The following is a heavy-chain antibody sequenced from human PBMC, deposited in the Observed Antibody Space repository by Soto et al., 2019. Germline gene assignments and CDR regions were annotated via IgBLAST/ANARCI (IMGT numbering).Heavy chain of an antibody. J-gene: IGHJ4*02. CDR3: ASEFWSGYTRLDY. CDR1: GYTFTSYY. D-gene: IGHD3-3*01. V-gene: IGHV1-46*03. CDR2: INPSGGST. Sequence: ASVKVSCKASGYTFTSYYMHWVRQAPGQGLEWMGIINPSGGSTSYAQKLQGRVTMTRDTSTSTVYMELSSLRSEDTAVYYCASEFWSGYTRLDYWGQGTLVTVSS.